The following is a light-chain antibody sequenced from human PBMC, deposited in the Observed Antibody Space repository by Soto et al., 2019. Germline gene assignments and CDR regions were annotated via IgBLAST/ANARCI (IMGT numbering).Light chain of an antibody. CDR1: QSVSSSY. CDR2: GAS. V-gene: IGKV3-20*01. Sequence: EIVLTQSPGTLSLSPGERATLSCRASQSVSSSYLAWYQQKPGQAPRLLIYGASSRATGIPDRFSGSGSGKDFTLTIIRLESEDFAVYYCQQYGSSPWTFGQGTKVDIK. CDR3: QQYGSSPWT. J-gene: IGKJ1*01.